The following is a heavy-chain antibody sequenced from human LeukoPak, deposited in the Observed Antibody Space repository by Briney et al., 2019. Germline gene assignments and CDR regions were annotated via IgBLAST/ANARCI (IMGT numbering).Heavy chain of an antibody. CDR1: GGSNSSYY. CDR3: ARDGVGLLGY. V-gene: IGHV4-59*01. D-gene: IGHD2-21*01. J-gene: IGHJ4*02. CDR2: IYYSGST. Sequence: PSETLSLTCTVSGGSNSSYYWSWIRQPPGKGLEWIGYIYYSGSTNYNPSLKSRVTISVDTSKNQFSLKLSSVTAADTAVYYCARDGVGLLGYWGQGTLVTVSS.